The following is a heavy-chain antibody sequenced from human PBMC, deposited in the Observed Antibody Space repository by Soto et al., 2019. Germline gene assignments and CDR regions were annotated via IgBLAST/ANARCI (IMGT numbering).Heavy chain of an antibody. CDR2: IIPILGIA. D-gene: IGHD2-15*01. V-gene: IGHV1-69*04. CDR3: AADNEDIVVVVAATRVNNWFDP. CDR1: GGTFSSYA. J-gene: IGHJ5*02. Sequence: ASVKVSCKASGGTFSSYAISWVRQAPGQGLEWMGRIIPILGIANYAQKFQGRVTITADKSTSTAYMELSSLRSEDTAVYYCAADNEDIVVVVAATRVNNWFDPWGQGTLVTVSS.